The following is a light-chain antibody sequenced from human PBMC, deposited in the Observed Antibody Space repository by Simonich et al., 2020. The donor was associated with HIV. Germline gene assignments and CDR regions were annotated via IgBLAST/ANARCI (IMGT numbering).Light chain of an antibody. J-gene: IGKJ4*01. CDR3: QQRSDWPPT. CDR2: GAS. CDR1: QSVSSN. Sequence: EIMLTQSPGTLSLSPGERATLSCRASQSVSSNYLAWYQQKPGQAPRLLIYGASTRATGIPARFSGSGSGTEFTLTISSLQSEDFAVYYCQQRSDWPPTFGGGTKVEIK. V-gene: IGKV3D-20*02.